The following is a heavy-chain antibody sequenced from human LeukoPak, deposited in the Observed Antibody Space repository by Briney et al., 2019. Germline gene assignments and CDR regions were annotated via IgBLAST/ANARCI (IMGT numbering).Heavy chain of an antibody. V-gene: IGHV1-69*06. CDR2: IIPIFGTA. CDR1: GYTFTSYG. J-gene: IGHJ4*02. Sequence: SVKVSCKASGYTFTSYGISWVRQAPGQGLEWMGGIIPIFGTANYAQKFQGRVTITADKSTSTAYMELSSLRSEDTAVYYCARAYYYGSGRRYYFDYWGQGTLVTVSS. CDR3: ARAYYYGSGRRYYFDY. D-gene: IGHD3-10*01.